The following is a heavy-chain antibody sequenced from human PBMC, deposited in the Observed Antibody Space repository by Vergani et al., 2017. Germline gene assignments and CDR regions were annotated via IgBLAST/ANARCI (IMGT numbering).Heavy chain of an antibody. CDR2: ISSSGSTI. D-gene: IGHD2-2*02. CDR1: GFTFSDYS. V-gene: IGHV3-11*01. CDR3: ARARVPAAIRSPIDY. J-gene: IGHJ4*02. Sequence: QVQLVESGGGLVKPGGSLRLSCAASGFTFSDYSMSWIRQAPGKGLEWVSYISSSGSTIYYADSVKRRFTISRDNAKNSLYLQMNSLRAEDTAVYYCARARVPAAIRSPIDYWGQGTLVTVSS.